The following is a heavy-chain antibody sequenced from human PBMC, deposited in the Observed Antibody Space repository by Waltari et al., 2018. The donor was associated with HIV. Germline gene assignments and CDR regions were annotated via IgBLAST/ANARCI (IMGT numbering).Heavy chain of an antibody. CDR3: ARALIFCNNGICYRDEFDF. V-gene: IGHV3-7*01. J-gene: IGHJ4*02. CDR2: IKQDGKEK. D-gene: IGHD2-8*01. CDR1: GFTFNYYW. Sequence: DVQLEESGGGLVQPGGSLRLSCVASGFTFNYYWMNWIRQTPGKGLDWLASIKQDGKEKYDVDSVKGRFTVSRDNLKKSVFLHMTGLKVDDTAVYHCARALIFCNNGICYRDEFDFWGQGTLVTVSS.